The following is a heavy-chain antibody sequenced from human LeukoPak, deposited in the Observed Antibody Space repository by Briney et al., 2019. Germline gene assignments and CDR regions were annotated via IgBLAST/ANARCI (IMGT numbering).Heavy chain of an antibody. J-gene: IGHJ5*02. CDR2: IYYSGST. CDR1: GGSISSSSYY. Sequence: SETLSLTCTVSGGSISSSSYYWGWIRQPPGKGLEWIGRIYYSGSTYYNPSLKSRVTISVDTSKNQFSLKLSSVTAADTAVYYCARVPEPYYGSGSYPRAWFDPWGQGTLVTVSS. V-gene: IGHV4-39*01. CDR3: ARVPEPYYGSGSYPRAWFDP. D-gene: IGHD3-10*01.